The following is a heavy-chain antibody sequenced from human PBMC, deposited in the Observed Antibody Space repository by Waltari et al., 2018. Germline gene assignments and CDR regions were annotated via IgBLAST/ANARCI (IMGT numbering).Heavy chain of an antibody. Sequence: EVELVESGGGLVEHGGSLRLSCAACGFSFGIYAMHWVRQAPGKGLEYVSAISSNGVSTYYANSMKGRLSISRDNSKNTLYLQMGSLRAEDMAVYYCARSPDQPDSLDYYMDVWGKGTTVTVSS. CDR3: ARSPDQPDSLDYYMDV. V-gene: IGHV3-64*01. CDR2: ISSNGVST. CDR1: GFSFGIYA. D-gene: IGHD2-21*01. J-gene: IGHJ6*03.